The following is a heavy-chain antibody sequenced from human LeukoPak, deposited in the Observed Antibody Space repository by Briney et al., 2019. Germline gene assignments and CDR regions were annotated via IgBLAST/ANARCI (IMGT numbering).Heavy chain of an antibody. V-gene: IGHV4-38-2*02. J-gene: IGHJ4*02. CDR1: GYSISSGYY. CDR2: IYHSGST. CDR3: ARIDSSSSRADY. D-gene: IGHD6-6*01. Sequence: SSETLSLTCTVSGYSISSGYYWGWIRQPPGKGLEWIGSIYHSGSTYYNPSLKSRVTISVDTSKNQFSLKLSSVTAADTAVYYCARIDSSSSRADYWGQGTLVTVSS.